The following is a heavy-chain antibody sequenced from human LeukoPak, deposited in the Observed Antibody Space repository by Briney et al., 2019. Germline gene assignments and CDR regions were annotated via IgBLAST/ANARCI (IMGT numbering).Heavy chain of an antibody. V-gene: IGHV4-31*03. CDR1: GGSISSGGYY. CDR3: ARSSDYYGSDQLDY. CDR2: IYYSGST. Sequence: PSETLSLTCTVSGGSISSGGYYWSWIRQHPGKGLEWIGYIYYSGSTYYNPSLKSRVTISVDTSKNQFSLKLSSVTAADTAVYYCARSSDYYGSDQLDYWGQGTLVTVSS. J-gene: IGHJ4*02. D-gene: IGHD3-10*01.